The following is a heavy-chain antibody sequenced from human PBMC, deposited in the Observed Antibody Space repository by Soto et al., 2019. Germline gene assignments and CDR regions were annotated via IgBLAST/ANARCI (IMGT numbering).Heavy chain of an antibody. CDR1: GGSISSYY. CDR2: IYYSGST. CDR3: ARASEDIEVVVDI. Sequence: QVQLQESGPGLVKPSETLSLTCTVSGGSISSYYWSWIRQPPGKGLEWIGYIYYSGSTNYNPSLKSRVTISVDTSKNQFSLKLSSVTAADTAVYYCARASEDIEVVVDIWGQGTMVTVSS. D-gene: IGHD2-15*01. J-gene: IGHJ3*02. V-gene: IGHV4-59*01.